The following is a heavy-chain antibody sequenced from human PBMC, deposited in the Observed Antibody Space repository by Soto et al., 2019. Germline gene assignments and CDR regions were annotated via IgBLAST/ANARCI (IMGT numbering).Heavy chain of an antibody. CDR1: GFTFSSYS. J-gene: IGHJ4*02. V-gene: IGHV3-21*01. CDR2: ISSSSSYI. Sequence: GGSLRLSCAASGFTFSSYSMNWVRQAPGKGLEWVSSISSSSSYIYYADSVKGRFTISRDNAKNSLYLQMNSLRAEDTAVYYCASLVEWGQQLANFDYWGQGTLVTVSS. D-gene: IGHD6-13*01. CDR3: ASLVEWGQQLANFDY.